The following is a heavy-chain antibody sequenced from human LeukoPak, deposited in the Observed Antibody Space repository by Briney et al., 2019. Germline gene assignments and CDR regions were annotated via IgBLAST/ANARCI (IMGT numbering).Heavy chain of an antibody. CDR3: ARDGYSNYFYIDV. V-gene: IGHV3-23*01. CDR2: ISGSGGST. D-gene: IGHD5-24*01. J-gene: IGHJ6*03. CDR1: GFTFSSYA. Sequence: GGSLRLSCAASGFTFSSYAMSWVRQAPGKGLEWVSAISGSGGSTYYADSVKGRLTISRDNSKNTLALQMNSLTAEDTAVYYCARDGYSNYFYIDVWGKGTTVTVSS.